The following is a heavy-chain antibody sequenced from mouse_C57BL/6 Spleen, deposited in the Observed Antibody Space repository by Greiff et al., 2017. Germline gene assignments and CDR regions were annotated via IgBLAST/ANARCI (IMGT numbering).Heavy chain of an antibody. CDR1: GYAFSSYW. J-gene: IGHJ2*01. CDR3: ARRGELGPHFDY. V-gene: IGHV1-80*01. Sequence: QVQLQQSGAELVKPGASVTISCKASGYAFSSYWMNWVKQRPGKGLEWIGQIYPGDGDTNYNGKFKGKATLTADKSSSPAYMQLSSLASEDSAVYFCARRGELGPHFDYWGQGTTLTVSS. CDR2: IYPGDGDT. D-gene: IGHD4-1*01.